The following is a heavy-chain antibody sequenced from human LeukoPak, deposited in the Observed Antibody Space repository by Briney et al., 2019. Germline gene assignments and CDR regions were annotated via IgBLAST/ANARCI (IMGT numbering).Heavy chain of an antibody. CDR2: ISYDGTNK. D-gene: IGHD4-17*01. J-gene: IGHJ4*02. V-gene: IGHV3-30*03. CDR3: ARVGARQILEY. CDR1: GFTFSSYG. Sequence: GGSLRLSCAASGFTFSSYGMHWVRQAPGKGLEWVAIISYDGTNKYFADSVKGRFTISRDNSKNTLYLHMNSLRAEDTAVYYCARVGARQILEYWGQGTLVTVSS.